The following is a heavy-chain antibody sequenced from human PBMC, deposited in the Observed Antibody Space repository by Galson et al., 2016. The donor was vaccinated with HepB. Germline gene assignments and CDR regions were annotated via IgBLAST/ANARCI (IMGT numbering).Heavy chain of an antibody. D-gene: IGHD2-15*01. CDR3: ANLGYCRGGCYSVN. CDR2: IYHTGSA. J-gene: IGHJ4*02. Sequence: ETLSLTCGVSGGSISSRHWWSWVRQSPGKGLEWIGEIYHTGSANYNPSLKSRVTISVDKSKNHFSLELNSVTAADTAVYYCANLGYCRGGCYSVNWGQGTMVSVSS. CDR1: GGSISSRHW. V-gene: IGHV4-4*02.